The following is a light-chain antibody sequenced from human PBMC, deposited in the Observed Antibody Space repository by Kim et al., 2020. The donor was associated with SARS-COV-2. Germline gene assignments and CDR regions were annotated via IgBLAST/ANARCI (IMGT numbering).Light chain of an antibody. V-gene: IGLV3-1*01. CDR3: QAWDSSTGV. J-gene: IGLJ3*02. Sequence: PGQTASITCSGDKLVDKYACWYQQKPGQSPVLVIYQDSKRPSGIPERFSGSNSGNTATLTISGTQAMDEADYYCQAWDSSTGVFGGGTKLTVL. CDR2: QDS. CDR1: KLVDKY.